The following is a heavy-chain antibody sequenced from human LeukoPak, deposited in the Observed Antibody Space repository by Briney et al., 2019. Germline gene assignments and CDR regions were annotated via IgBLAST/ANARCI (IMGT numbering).Heavy chain of an antibody. CDR2: IYTSGST. Sequence: KSSETLSLTCTVSGGSISSGSYYWSWIRQPAGKGLECIGRIYTSGSTNYNPSLKSRVTISVDTSKNQFSLKLSCVTAADTAVYYCARDSLYYYYYMDVWGKGTTVTVSS. V-gene: IGHV4-61*02. J-gene: IGHJ6*03. CDR1: GGSISSGSYY. CDR3: ARDSLYYYYYMDV.